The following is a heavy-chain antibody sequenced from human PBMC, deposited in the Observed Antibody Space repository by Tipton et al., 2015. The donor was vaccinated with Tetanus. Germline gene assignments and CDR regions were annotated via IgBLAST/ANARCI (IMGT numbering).Heavy chain of an antibody. D-gene: IGHD4-23*01. V-gene: IGHV4-59*01. CDR2: THHSGST. CDR3: ATMTPVDWYFDL. Sequence: TLSLTCSVSGASIRSYYWNWIRQVPGKGLEWIGYTHHSGSTSYNPSLKSRVTISVDTSKNQLSLKLTSVTAADTAVYYCATMTPVDWYFDLWGRGTLVTVSS. J-gene: IGHJ2*01. CDR1: GASIRSYY.